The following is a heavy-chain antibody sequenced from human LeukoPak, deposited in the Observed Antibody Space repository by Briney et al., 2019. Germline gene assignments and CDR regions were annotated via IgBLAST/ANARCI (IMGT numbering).Heavy chain of an antibody. V-gene: IGHV3-23*01. J-gene: IGHJ4*02. D-gene: IGHD3-22*01. CDR2: ISDSGVST. CDR1: GFTFSSCA. CDR3: AKATYYYDSIGYYYYFDY. Sequence: GGSLRLSCAASGFTFSSCAMSWVRQAPGKGLEWVSAISDSGVSTYYADSVKGRFTISRDNSKTTLYLQMNSLRAEDTAVYYCAKATYYYDSIGYYYYFDYWGQGTPVTVSS.